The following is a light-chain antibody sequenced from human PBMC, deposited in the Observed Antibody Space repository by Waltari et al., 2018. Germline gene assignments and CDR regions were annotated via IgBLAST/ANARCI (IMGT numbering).Light chain of an antibody. CDR2: AAS. J-gene: IGKJ1*01. Sequence: DIQMPQSPSSLSASLGDRVTITCRAGQSISTYLNWYQQTPGKAPKPLIYAASSLQTGVPSRFSGSGSGTDFTLTISSLQPEDFATYYCQQSYSTPRTFGQGTKVEIK. CDR1: QSISTY. V-gene: IGKV1-39*01. CDR3: QQSYSTPRT.